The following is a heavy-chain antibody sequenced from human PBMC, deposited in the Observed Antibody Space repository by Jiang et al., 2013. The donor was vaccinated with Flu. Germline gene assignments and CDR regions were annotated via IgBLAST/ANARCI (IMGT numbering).Heavy chain of an antibody. CDR3: ARQYISSFDY. V-gene: IGHV6-1*01. D-gene: IGHD2-2*01. CDR2: TYYRSKWYN. CDR1: VA. J-gene: IGHJ4*02. Sequence: VAWNWIRQSPSRGLEWLGRTYYRSKWYNDYAVSMKSRITINPDTSKNQFSLQLNSVTPEDTAVYFCARQYISSFDYWGQGTLVTVSS.